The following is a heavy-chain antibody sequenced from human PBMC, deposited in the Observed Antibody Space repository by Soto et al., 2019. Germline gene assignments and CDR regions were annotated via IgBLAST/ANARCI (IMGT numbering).Heavy chain of an antibody. Sequence: LSLTCTVSRDSIISSDFYWGWVRQPPGKGLEWIGSIFYLGSSYYNPSLKSRATMSIDTSKNQFSLRLRSVTAADTALYFCARHSLALRKNNWFDPWGQGIMVTVSS. CDR2: IFYLGSS. V-gene: IGHV4-39*01. J-gene: IGHJ5*02. CDR3: ARHSLALRKNNWFDP. CDR1: RDSIISSDFY. D-gene: IGHD3-3*02.